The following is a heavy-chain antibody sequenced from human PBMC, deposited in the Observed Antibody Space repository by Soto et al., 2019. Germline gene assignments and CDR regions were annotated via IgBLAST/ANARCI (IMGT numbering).Heavy chain of an antibody. V-gene: IGHV3-11*01. J-gene: IGHJ4*02. CDR1: GFTFDDYY. CDR3: ARLYRSIPEY. CDR2: ISGRGNTI. D-gene: IGHD2-21*01. Sequence: QVQLVESGGGLVKPGGSLRLSCQVSGFTFDDYYMSWIRQSPGKGLEWIAYISGRGNTIFYRDSVKGRFTISRDNAWNSIYLQMNSLRSEDTAVYYFARLYRSIPEYWGQGTRVAVSS.